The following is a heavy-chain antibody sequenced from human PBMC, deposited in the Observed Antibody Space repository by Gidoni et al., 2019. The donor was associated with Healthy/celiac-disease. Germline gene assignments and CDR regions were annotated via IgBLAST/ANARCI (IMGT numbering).Heavy chain of an antibody. CDR3: ASPRRGFFGVVAFNY. D-gene: IGHD3-3*01. Sequence: QVQLQQWGAGLLKPSETLSLTCAVYGGSFSGYYWSWIRQPPGKGLEWIEEINHSGSTNYNPSLKSRVTISVDTSKNQFSLKLSSVTAADTAVYYCASPRRGFFGVVAFNYWGQGTLVTVSS. CDR1: GGSFSGYY. V-gene: IGHV4-34*01. J-gene: IGHJ4*02. CDR2: INHSGST.